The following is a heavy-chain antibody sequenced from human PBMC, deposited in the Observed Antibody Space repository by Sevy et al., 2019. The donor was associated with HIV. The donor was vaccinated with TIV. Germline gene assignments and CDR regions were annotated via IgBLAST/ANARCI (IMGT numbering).Heavy chain of an antibody. CDR1: GFTFSSYA. Sequence: GGSLRLSCAASGFTFSSYAMNWVRQAPGKGLEWVAVISYDGSNKYYADSVKGRFTISRDNSKNTLYLQMNSLGAEDTAVYYCARDLAKDYSPNWYSGMDVWGQGTTVTVSS. J-gene: IGHJ6*02. CDR2: ISYDGSNK. D-gene: IGHD4-4*01. CDR3: ARDLAKDYSPNWYSGMDV. V-gene: IGHV3-30*04.